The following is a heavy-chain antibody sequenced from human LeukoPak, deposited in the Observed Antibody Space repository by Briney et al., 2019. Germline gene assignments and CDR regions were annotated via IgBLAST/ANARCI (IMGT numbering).Heavy chain of an antibody. D-gene: IGHD6-13*01. CDR2: ISTSGISK. V-gene: IGHV3-11*04. CDR3: ARDPIAAPGTNFYHYYIDV. J-gene: IGHJ6*03. CDR1: GFIFSGYY. Sequence: GSLRLSCAASGFIFSGYYMSWIRQAPGKGLEWISYISTSGISKYYADSVKGRFTISRDNTKNSLYLQMNSLRVDDTGVYYCARDPIAAPGTNFYHYYIDVWGKGTTVTVSS.